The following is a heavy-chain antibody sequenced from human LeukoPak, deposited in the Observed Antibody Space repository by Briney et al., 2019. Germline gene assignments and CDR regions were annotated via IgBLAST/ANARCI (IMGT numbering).Heavy chain of an antibody. CDR2: ISYDGSNK. CDR3: AKDLGNQWFDP. J-gene: IGHJ5*02. D-gene: IGHD4-23*01. CDR1: GFTFCSYG. V-gene: IGHV3-30*18. Sequence: PGGSLRLSSAASGFTFCSYGMHWGRQAPGKGLEWVAVISYDGSNKYYADSVKGRFTISRDNSKNTLYLQMNSLRAEDTAVYYCAKDLGNQWFDPWGQGTLVTVSS.